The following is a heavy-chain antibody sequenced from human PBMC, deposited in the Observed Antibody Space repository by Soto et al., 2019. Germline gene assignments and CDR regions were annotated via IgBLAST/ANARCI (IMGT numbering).Heavy chain of an antibody. CDR2: ISAYNGNT. Sequence: QVQLVQSGAEVKKPGASVKVSCKASGYTCTSYGISWVRQAPGQGLEWVGWISAYNGNTNYAQKLQDRITMTTDTSTSTAYMELRSLRSDDTAVYYCARERHNYSSCWYGVDYWGQGTLVTVSS. D-gene: IGHD6-19*01. CDR1: GYTCTSYG. J-gene: IGHJ4*02. V-gene: IGHV1-18*01. CDR3: ARERHNYSSCWYGVDY.